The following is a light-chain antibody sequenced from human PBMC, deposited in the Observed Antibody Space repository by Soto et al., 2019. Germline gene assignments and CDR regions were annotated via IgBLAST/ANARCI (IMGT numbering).Light chain of an antibody. CDR3: ISYTSSSTWV. Sequence: QSVLTQPASVSGSPGQSIPISCTGTRSDVGVYNYVSWYQQHPGTAPKLMIYEVSNRPSGVSDRFSGSRSGNTASLTISGLQAEYESDYYCISYTSSSTWVFGGGTKLTVL. CDR2: EVS. V-gene: IGLV2-14*01. CDR1: RSDVGVYNY. J-gene: IGLJ3*02.